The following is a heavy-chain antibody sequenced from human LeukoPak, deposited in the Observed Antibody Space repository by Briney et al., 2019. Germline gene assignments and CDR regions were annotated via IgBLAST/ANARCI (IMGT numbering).Heavy chain of an antibody. CDR2: IIPILGIA. CDR1: GGTFSSYA. V-gene: IGHV1-69*04. D-gene: IGHD2-2*02. J-gene: IGHJ6*02. Sequence: GASVKVSCKASGGTFSSYAISWVRQAPGQGLEWMGRIIPILGIANYAQKFQGRVTITADKSTSTAYMELSSLRSEDTAVYHCARVGYCSSTSCYSYYYGMDVWGQGTTVTVSS. CDR3: ARVGYCSSTSCYSYYYGMDV.